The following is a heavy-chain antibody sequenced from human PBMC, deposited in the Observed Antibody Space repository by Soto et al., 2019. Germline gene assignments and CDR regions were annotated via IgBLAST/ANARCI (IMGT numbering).Heavy chain of an antibody. CDR1: GGSVTSGSY. J-gene: IGHJ4*02. V-gene: IGHV4-61*01. Sequence: QVQLQESGPGLVKPSETLSLTCTVSGGSVTSGSYWSWIRQPPGKGLVWIGYIYHSGSTNSNPSLKSRVTISVDTAKTQFSLKLSSVTAAATAVYYCARGLEMATQVGGYWGQGILVTVSS. D-gene: IGHD5-12*01. CDR3: ARGLEMATQVGGY. CDR2: IYHSGST.